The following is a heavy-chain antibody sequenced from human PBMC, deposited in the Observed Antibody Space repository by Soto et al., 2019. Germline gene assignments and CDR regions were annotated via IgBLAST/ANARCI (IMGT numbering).Heavy chain of an antibody. D-gene: IGHD6-13*01. Sequence: GGSLRLSCAASGFTFSSYAMSWVRQAPGKGLEWVSAISGSGGSTYYADSVKGRFTISRDNYKNTLYMQMNSLRAEDTAVYYCAKDPRPVPPGIAAAGTAWFDPWGQGTLVTVSS. CDR3: AKDPRPVPPGIAAAGTAWFDP. J-gene: IGHJ5*02. V-gene: IGHV3-23*01. CDR2: ISGSGGST. CDR1: GFTFSSYA.